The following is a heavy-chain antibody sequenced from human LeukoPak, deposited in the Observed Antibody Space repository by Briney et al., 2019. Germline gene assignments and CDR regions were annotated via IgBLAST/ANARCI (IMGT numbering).Heavy chain of an antibody. D-gene: IGHD5-12*01. CDR1: GVTFSEDY. CDR3: ARELATTLY. V-gene: IGHV3-11*01. J-gene: IGHJ4*02. Sequence: GGSLRLSCAASGVTFSEDYMNWIRQAPGKGLEWIAYISRSTRILYYADSVRGRFTISRDNAKNSLYLQMNSLRAEDTAVYYCARELATTLYWGQGTLVTVSS. CDR2: ISRSTRIL.